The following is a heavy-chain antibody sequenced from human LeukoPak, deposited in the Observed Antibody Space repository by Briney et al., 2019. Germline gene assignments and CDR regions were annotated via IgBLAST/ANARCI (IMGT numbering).Heavy chain of an antibody. CDR3: ARGGRAYGD. Sequence: GGSLGLSCAASGFTFSNYWMSRVRQAPGKGLEWVANIKQDGSEKYYVDSVKGRFTISRDNAKNSLYLQMNSLRADDTAVYYCARGGRAYGDWGQGTLVTVSS. CDR2: IKQDGSEK. D-gene: IGHD3-16*01. J-gene: IGHJ4*02. CDR1: GFTFSNYW. V-gene: IGHV3-7*04.